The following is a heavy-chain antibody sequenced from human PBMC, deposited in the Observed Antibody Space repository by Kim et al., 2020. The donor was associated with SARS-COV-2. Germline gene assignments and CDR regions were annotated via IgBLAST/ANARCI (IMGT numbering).Heavy chain of an antibody. J-gene: IGHJ5*02. V-gene: IGHV4-59*08. CDR1: GGSISSYY. CDR2: IYYSGST. Sequence: SETLSLTCTVSGGSISSYYWSWIRQPPGKGLEWIGYIYYSGSTNYNPSLKSRVTISVDTSKNQFSLKLSSVTAADTAVYYCARHAGSSSWYDGGGNWFDPWGQGTLVTVSS. D-gene: IGHD6-13*01. CDR3: ARHAGSSSWYDGGGNWFDP.